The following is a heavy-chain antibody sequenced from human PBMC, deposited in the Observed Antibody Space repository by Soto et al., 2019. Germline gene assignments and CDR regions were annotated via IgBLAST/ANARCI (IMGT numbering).Heavy chain of an antibody. D-gene: IGHD3-22*01. Sequence: LRLSCAASGFTFSSYAMSWVRQAPGKGLEWVSAISGSGGSTYYADSVKGRFTISRDNSKNTLYLQMNSLRAEDTAVYYCTKDSYYYDSSGRFDYWGQGTLVTVSS. CDR3: TKDSYYYDSSGRFDY. J-gene: IGHJ4*02. CDR1: GFTFSSYA. CDR2: ISGSGGST. V-gene: IGHV3-23*01.